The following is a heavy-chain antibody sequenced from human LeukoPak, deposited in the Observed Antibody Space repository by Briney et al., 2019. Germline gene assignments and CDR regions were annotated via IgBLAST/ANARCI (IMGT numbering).Heavy chain of an antibody. CDR3: AEGSGSFDY. CDR2: IYTSGST. J-gene: IGHJ4*02. V-gene: IGHV4-61*02. D-gene: IGHD5-12*01. CDR1: GGSISSGSYY. Sequence: SQTLSLTCTVSGGSISSGSYYWSWIRQPAGKGLEWIGRIYTSGSTNYNPSLKSRVTISVGTSKNQSSLKLSSVTAADTAVYYCAEGSGSFDYWGQGTLVTVSS.